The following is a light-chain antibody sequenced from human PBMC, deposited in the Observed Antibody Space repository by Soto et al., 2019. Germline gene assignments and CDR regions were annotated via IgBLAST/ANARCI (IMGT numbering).Light chain of an antibody. CDR1: QNVDIY. J-gene: IGKJ5*01. Sequence: ETVLTQSPATLSLSPGETATLSCRASQNVDIYLACYQQKPGQAPRLLIYDASNRATGIPARFSGSGSGTDFTLTISSLENEDFAVYYCQQRKYWHPLTFGQGTILE. CDR2: DAS. CDR3: QQRKYWHPLT. V-gene: IGKV3-11*01.